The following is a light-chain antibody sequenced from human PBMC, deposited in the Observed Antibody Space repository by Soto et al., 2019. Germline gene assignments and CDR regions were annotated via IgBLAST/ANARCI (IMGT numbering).Light chain of an antibody. Sequence: QSALTQPASVSGSPGQSITISCTGTSSDIGSYSLVSWYQHHPGKAPKLMVYEGSKRPSGVSDHFSGSKSGKTASLTISGLQAEDEADYYCCSYAGNTPWVFGGGTKLTVL. CDR1: SSDIGSYSL. CDR3: CSYAGNTPWV. CDR2: EGS. V-gene: IGLV2-23*01. J-gene: IGLJ3*02.